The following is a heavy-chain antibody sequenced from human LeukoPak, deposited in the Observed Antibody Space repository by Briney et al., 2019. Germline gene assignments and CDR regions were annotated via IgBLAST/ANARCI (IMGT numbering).Heavy chain of an antibody. V-gene: IGHV3-7*03. CDR3: VKNDGWFHLAQ. J-gene: IGHJ4*02. CDR1: GFTFSSHW. D-gene: IGHD6-19*01. CDR2: IKNDGSET. Sequence: GGSLRLSCAASGFTFSSHWMTWVRQAPGKGLQWVGHIKNDGSETYYLDSLKGRFSISRDNTNNALYLQMNSLRVEDTAVYYCVKNDGWFHLAQWGQGTLVTVSS.